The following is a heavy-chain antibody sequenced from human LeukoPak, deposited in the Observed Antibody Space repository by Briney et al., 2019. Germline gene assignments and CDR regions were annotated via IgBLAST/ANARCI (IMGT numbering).Heavy chain of an antibody. CDR1: GGTFSSYA. CDR2: IIPIFGTA. Sequence: ASVKVSCKASGGTFSSYAISWVRQAPGQGLEWMGGIIPIFGTANYAQRFQGRVTITTDESTSTAYMELSSLRSEDTAVYYCARSGPRYYDFWSGYALDYWGQGTLVTVSS. CDR3: ARSGPRYYDFWSGYALDY. D-gene: IGHD3-3*01. V-gene: IGHV1-69*05. J-gene: IGHJ4*02.